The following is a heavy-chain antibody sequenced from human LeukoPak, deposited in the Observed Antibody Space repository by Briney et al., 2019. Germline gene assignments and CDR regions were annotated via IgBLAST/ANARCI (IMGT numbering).Heavy chain of an antibody. J-gene: IGHJ4*02. CDR2: IYHSGST. CDR3: ARGSQVGVFDY. CDR1: GYSISSGYY. V-gene: IGHV4-38-2*02. D-gene: IGHD2-8*01. Sequence: SETLSLTCTVSGYSISSGYYWGWIRQPPVKGLEWIGSIYHSGSTYYNPSLKSRVTISVDTSKNQFSLKLSSVTAADTAVYYCARGSQVGVFDYWGQGTLVTVSS.